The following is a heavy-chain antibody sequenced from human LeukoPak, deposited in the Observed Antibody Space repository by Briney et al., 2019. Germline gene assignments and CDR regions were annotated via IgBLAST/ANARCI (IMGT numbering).Heavy chain of an antibody. CDR1: GYTFTIYG. CDR2: ISAYNGNT. Sequence: ASVKVSCKASGYTFTIYGISWVRQAPGQGLECMGWISAYNGNTNYAQKLQGRVTMTTDTSRSTAYMELRSLRSADTAVYYCATDHPQIVVVVAARTNSNDFDYWGQGTLVTVSS. V-gene: IGHV1-18*01. D-gene: IGHD2-15*01. CDR3: ATDHPQIVVVVAARTNSNDFDY. J-gene: IGHJ4*02.